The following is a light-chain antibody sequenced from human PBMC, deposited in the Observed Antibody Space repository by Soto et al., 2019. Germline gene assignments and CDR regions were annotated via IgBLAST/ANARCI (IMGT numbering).Light chain of an antibody. CDR2: DAS. J-gene: IGKJ1*01. V-gene: IGKV3-11*01. Sequence: EIVLTQSPATLSLSPGERATLSCRASQSVSSYLAWYQQKPGQAPRLLIYDASNRATGIPARFSGSGSGTDFPLTITSLEPEEFAVYYCQQRSNWPGTFGRGTKVEIK. CDR3: QQRSNWPGT. CDR1: QSVSSY.